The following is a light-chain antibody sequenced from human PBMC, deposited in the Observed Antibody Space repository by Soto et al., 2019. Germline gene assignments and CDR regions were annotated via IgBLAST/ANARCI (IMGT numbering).Light chain of an antibody. CDR3: QEYDSYSPWT. Sequence: DIQMTQSPSTLSASVGDRVTITCRASQSISSWLAWYQQKPGKAPKLLIYAASTLKSGVPSRFSGSGSGTEFTLTISSLQPDDFATYYCQEYDSYSPWTFGPGTKVEIK. CDR2: AAS. J-gene: IGKJ1*01. V-gene: IGKV1-5*01. CDR1: QSISSW.